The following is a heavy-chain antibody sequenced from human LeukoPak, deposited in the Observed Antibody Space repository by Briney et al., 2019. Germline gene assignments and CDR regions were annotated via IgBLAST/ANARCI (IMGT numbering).Heavy chain of an antibody. CDR1: GYTFTSYD. CDR3: ARRPTYDFWSGYYSRAYYYYMDV. D-gene: IGHD3-3*01. J-gene: IGHJ6*03. Sequence: ASVKVSCKASGYTFTSYDINWVRQATGQGLEWMGWMNPNSGNTGYAQKFQGRVTMTRNTSISTAYMELSSLRSDDTAVYYCARRPTYDFWSGYYSRAYYYYMDVWGKGTTVTVSS. CDR2: MNPNSGNT. V-gene: IGHV1-8*01.